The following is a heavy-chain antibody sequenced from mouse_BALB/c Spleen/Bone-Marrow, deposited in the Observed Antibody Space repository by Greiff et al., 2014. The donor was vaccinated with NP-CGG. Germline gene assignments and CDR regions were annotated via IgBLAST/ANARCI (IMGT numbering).Heavy chain of an antibody. CDR2: IDPANGNT. D-gene: IGHD1-1*01. J-gene: IGHJ3*01. V-gene: IGHV14-3*02. Sequence: EVKLQESGAELVKPGASVKLSCTASGFKIKDTYMHWVKQRPEQGLEWIGRIDPANGNTKYDPKFQGKATITADTSSNTAYLQLSSLTSEDTAVYYYASYYYGSSLFAYWGQGTLVTVSA. CDR1: GFKIKDTY. CDR3: ASYYYGSSLFAY.